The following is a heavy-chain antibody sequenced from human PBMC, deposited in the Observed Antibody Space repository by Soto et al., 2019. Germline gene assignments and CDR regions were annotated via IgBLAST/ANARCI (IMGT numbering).Heavy chain of an antibody. J-gene: IGHJ3*02. CDR3: ARASGWPEGAFDI. V-gene: IGHV3-48*01. CDR2: ISSGSGTI. D-gene: IGHD6-25*01. CDR1: GFAFNTYS. Sequence: EVQLVESGGGLLQPGGSLRLSCAASGFAFNTYSMNWVRQAPGKGLEWVSHISSGSGTIYYADSVKGRFTISRDNGKNALYLQMNRLAAEDTAVYYCARASGWPEGAFDIWGHGTMVTVSS.